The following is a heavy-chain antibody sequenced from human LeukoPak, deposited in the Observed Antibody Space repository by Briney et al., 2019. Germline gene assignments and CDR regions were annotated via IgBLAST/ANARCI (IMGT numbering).Heavy chain of an antibody. Sequence: GGSPRLSCAASGFTFSSYSMNWVRQAPGKGLEWVSYISSSSTIYYADSVKGRFTISRDNAKNSLYLQMNSLRAEDTAVYYCARDGIFDYWGQGTLVTVSS. V-gene: IGHV3-48*01. CDR3: ARDGIFDY. CDR1: GFTFSSYS. CDR2: ISSSSTI. J-gene: IGHJ4*02.